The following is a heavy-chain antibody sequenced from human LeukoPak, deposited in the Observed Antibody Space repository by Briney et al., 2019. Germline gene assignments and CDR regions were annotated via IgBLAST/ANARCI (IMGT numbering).Heavy chain of an antibody. V-gene: IGHV3-21*04. Sequence: PGGSLRLSCAASGFTFSNAWMNWVRQAPGKGLEWVSSISSSSSYIYYADSVKGRFTISRDNSKNTLYLQMNSLRAEDTAVYYCARAPQLGGDYAARFPYYYGMDVWGQGTTVTVSS. J-gene: IGHJ6*02. CDR3: ARAPQLGGDYAARFPYYYGMDV. CDR1: GFTFSNAW. D-gene: IGHD4-17*01. CDR2: ISSSSSYI.